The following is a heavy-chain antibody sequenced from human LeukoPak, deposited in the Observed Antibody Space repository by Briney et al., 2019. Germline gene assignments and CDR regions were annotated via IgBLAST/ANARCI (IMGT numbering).Heavy chain of an antibody. D-gene: IGHD2-21*02. V-gene: IGHV4-61*02. Sequence: SGTLSLTCAVSGGSISSGSYYWSWIRQPAGKGLEWIGRIYTSGSTNYNPSLKSRVTISVDTSKNQFSLKLSSVTAADTAVYYCAGGDDYWGQGTLVTVSS. J-gene: IGHJ4*02. CDR2: IYTSGST. CDR1: GGSISSGSYY. CDR3: AGGDDY.